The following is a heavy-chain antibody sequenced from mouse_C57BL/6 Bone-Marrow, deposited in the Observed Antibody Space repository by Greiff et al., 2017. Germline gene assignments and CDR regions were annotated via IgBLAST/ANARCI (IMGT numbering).Heavy chain of an antibody. J-gene: IGHJ4*01. CDR3: ARDDYGGYAMDY. CDR2: ISDGGSYT. CDR1: GFTFSSYA. Sequence: EVKLMESGGGLVKPGGSLKLSCAASGFTFSSYAMSWVRQTPEKRLEWVATISDGGSYTYYPDNVKGRFTISRDNAKNNLYLQMSHLKSEDTAMYYCARDDYGGYAMDYWGQGTSVTVSS. D-gene: IGHD1-1*01. V-gene: IGHV5-4*01.